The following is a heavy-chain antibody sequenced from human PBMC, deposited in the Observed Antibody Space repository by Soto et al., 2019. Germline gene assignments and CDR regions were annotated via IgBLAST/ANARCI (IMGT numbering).Heavy chain of an antibody. Sequence: QVQLVQSGAEVRKPGASVKVSCKVSGHTLTELSMHWVRQAPGKGLEWMGGFDPEDGETISAQKFQGRVTVTEDTSTDSTYLELSSLRSEDTAVYYCAAGGTRWLHSPFDYSGQGTLVTISS. V-gene: IGHV1-24*01. CDR1: GHTLTELS. D-gene: IGHD1-1*01. CDR3: AAGGTRWLHSPFDY. CDR2: FDPEDGET. J-gene: IGHJ4*02.